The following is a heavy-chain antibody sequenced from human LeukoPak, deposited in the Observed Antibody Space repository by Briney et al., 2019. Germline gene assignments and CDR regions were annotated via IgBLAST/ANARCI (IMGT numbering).Heavy chain of an antibody. V-gene: IGHV1-3*03. D-gene: IGHD3-16*02. CDR2: ISVGNGDS. J-gene: IGHJ4*02. Sequence: ASVKVSCKASGYTFTSYTIHWVRQAPGQSLEWMGWISVGNGDSKCSQEFQGRVTLTRDTSATTAYLELSSLRPEDTAVYYCAKDRDYVWGSYRPFDYWGQGTLVTVSS. CDR3: AKDRDYVWGSYRPFDY. CDR1: GYTFTSYT.